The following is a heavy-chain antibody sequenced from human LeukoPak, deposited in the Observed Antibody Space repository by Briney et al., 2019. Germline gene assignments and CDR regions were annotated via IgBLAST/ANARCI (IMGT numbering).Heavy chain of an antibody. CDR3: ARGIALYYYYYMDV. CDR2: MNPNSGNT. V-gene: IGHV1-8*03. CDR1: GGTFTSYD. J-gene: IGHJ6*03. Sequence: ASVKVSCKASGGTFTSYDINWVRQATGQGLEWMGWMNPNSGNTGYAQKFQGRVTITRNTSISTAYMELSSLRSEDTAVYYCARGIALYYYYYMDVWGKGTTVTVSS.